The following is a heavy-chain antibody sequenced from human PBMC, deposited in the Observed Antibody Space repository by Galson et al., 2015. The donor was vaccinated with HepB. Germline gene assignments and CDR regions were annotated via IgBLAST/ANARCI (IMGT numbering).Heavy chain of an antibody. J-gene: IGHJ4*02. CDR1: GFTFNTYA. CDR3: ARGKWGLLVFLDH. D-gene: IGHD1-26*01. CDR2: IWYDGSNT. Sequence: SLRLSCAASGFTFNTYAMHWVRQAPGKGLEWVALIWYDGSNTNYAESVRGRFTISRDNSKNTLYLQMNSLRAEDTAVYYCARGKWGLLVFLDHWGQGTLVTVSS. V-gene: IGHV3-33*08.